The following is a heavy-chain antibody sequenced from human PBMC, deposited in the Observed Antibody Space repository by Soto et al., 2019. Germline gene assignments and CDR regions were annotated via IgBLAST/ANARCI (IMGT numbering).Heavy chain of an antibody. Sequence: PVGSLRLSCSASGFTFSSYAMHWVRQAPGKGLEYVSAISSNGGSTYYADSVKGRFTISRDNSKNTLYLQMSSLRAEDTAVYYCVKDTYYYDSSGYYPSRYYYGMDVWGQGTTVTVSS. D-gene: IGHD3-22*01. V-gene: IGHV3-64D*06. CDR1: GFTFSSYA. J-gene: IGHJ6*02. CDR3: VKDTYYYDSSGYYPSRYYYGMDV. CDR2: ISSNGGST.